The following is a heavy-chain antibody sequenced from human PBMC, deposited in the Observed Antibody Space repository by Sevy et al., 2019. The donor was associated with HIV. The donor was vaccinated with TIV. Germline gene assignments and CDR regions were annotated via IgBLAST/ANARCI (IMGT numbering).Heavy chain of an antibody. D-gene: IGHD2-8*01. CDR3: TTDALGYCTNGVCYFGY. J-gene: IGHJ4*02. CDR1: GFTFSNAW. CDR2: IKSKTDGGTT. V-gene: IGHV3-15*01. Sequence: GGSLRLSCAASGFTFSNAWMSWVRQAPGKGLEWVGRIKSKTDGGTTDYAAPVKGRFTILTDDSKNTLYLQLNSLKTEDTAVYYCTTDALGYCTNGVCYFGYWGQGTLVTVSS.